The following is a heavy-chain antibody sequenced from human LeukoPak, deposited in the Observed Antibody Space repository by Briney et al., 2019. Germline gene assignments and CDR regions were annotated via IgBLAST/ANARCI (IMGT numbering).Heavy chain of an antibody. J-gene: IGHJ4*02. CDR3: ARAYYYDSSGYYSRHPFDY. V-gene: IGHV1-18*01. D-gene: IGHD3-22*01. Sequence: ASVKVSCKASGYTFTSYGISWVRQAPGQGLEWMGWISAYNGNTNYAQKLQGRVTMTTDTSTSTAHMELRSLRSDDTAVYYCARAYYYDSSGYYSRHPFDYWGQGTLVTVSS. CDR1: GYTFTSYG. CDR2: ISAYNGNT.